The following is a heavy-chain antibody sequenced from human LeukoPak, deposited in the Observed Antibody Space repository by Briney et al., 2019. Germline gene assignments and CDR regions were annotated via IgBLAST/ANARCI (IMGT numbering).Heavy chain of an antibody. J-gene: IGHJ4*02. CDR2: IYSGGST. V-gene: IGHV3-53*01. Sequence: GGSLRLSCAASGFTLSSNYMSWVRQAPGKGLEWVSVIYSGGSTYYADSVKGRFTISRDNSKNTLYLQMNSLRAEDTAVYYCARDSLRSGYLDYWGQGTLVTVSS. CDR1: GFTLSSNY. CDR3: ARDSLRSGYLDY. D-gene: IGHD3-3*01.